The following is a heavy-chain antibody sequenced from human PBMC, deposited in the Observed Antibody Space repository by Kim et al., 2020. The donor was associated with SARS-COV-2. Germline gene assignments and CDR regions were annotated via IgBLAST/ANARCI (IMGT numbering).Heavy chain of an antibody. Sequence: SETLSLTCAVYGGSFSGYYWSWIRQPPGKGLEWIGEINHSGSTNYNPSLKSRVTISVDTSKNQFSLKLSSVTAADTAVYYCARLLVHPAAHPVVPAATYYYYYGMDVWGQGTTVTVSS. CDR1: GGSFSGYY. V-gene: IGHV4-34*01. CDR3: ARLLVHPAAHPVVPAATYYYYYGMDV. J-gene: IGHJ6*02. D-gene: IGHD2-2*01. CDR2: INHSGST.